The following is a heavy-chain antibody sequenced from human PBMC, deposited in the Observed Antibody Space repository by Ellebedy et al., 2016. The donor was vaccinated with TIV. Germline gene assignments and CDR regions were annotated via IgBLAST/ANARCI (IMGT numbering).Heavy chain of an antibody. CDR1: GDIFTNYY. Sequence: AASVKVSCKASGDIFTNYYLHWFRQAPGQGPEWMGIINPDGGSTNNAQKFQARLTMTRDPALNTAYMELSGLRSEDTAIYYCRIFSRGFDYWGQGTLVTVSS. V-gene: IGHV1-46*01. J-gene: IGHJ4*02. D-gene: IGHD3-22*01. CDR2: INPDGGST. CDR3: RIFSRGFDY.